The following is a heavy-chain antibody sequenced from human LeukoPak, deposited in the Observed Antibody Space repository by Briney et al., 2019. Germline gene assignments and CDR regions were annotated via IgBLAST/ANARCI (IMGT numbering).Heavy chain of an antibody. CDR3: ARAQYYYDSSGYSGYYYYYMDV. V-gene: IGHV3-7*01. J-gene: IGHJ6*03. CDR2: IKQDGSEK. Sequence: GGSLRLSCAASGFTFSSYWMSWVRQAPGKGLEWVANIKQDGSEKYYVDSVKGRFTISRDNAKNSLYLLMNSLRAEDTAVYYRARAQYYYDSSGYSGYYYYYMDVWGKGTTVTISS. D-gene: IGHD3-22*01. CDR1: GFTFSSYW.